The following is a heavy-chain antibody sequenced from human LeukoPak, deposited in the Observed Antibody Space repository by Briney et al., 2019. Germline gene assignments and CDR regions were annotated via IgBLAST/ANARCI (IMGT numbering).Heavy chain of an antibody. CDR2: INPSGGST. D-gene: IGHD6-13*01. Sequence: ASVKVSCKASGYTFTSYCMHWVRQAPGQGLEWMGLINPSGGSTSYAQKFQGRVTMTRDTSTSTVYMELSSLRSEDTAVYYCARDLAADYYGMDVWGQGTTVTVSS. J-gene: IGHJ6*02. CDR1: GYTFTSYC. CDR3: ARDLAADYYGMDV. V-gene: IGHV1-46*01.